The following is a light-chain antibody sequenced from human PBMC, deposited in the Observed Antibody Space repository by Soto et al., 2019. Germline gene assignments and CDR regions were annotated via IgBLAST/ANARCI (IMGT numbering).Light chain of an antibody. V-gene: IGLV1-40*01. J-gene: IGLJ3*02. CDR2: ENT. Sequence: QSVLTQPPSLSGAPGQKVSIFFTGDESNLGTGYEVHWYQQVPGKTPLLLIYENTLRPSGVPDRFSASKSGTSASLDITGLQAEDEAGYFCQSYDSTLSALVFGGGTKLTVL. CDR3: QSYDSTLSALV. CDR1: ESNLGTGYE.